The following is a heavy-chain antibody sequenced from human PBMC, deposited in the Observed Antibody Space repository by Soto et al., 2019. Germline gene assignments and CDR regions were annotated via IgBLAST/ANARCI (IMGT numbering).Heavy chain of an antibody. D-gene: IGHD3-10*01. J-gene: IGHJ4*02. CDR3: AITMVRGVQLRTDYFDY. CDR2: FDPEDGET. V-gene: IGHV1-24*01. CDR1: GYTLTELS. Sequence: ASVKVSCKVSGYTLTELSMHWVRQAPGKGLEWMGGFDPEDGETIYAQKFQGRVTMTEDTSTDTAYMELSSLRSEDTAVYYCAITMVRGVQLRTDYFDYWGQGTLVTVTS.